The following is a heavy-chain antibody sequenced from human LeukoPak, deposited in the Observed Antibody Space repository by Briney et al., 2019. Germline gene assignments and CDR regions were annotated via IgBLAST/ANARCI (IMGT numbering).Heavy chain of an antibody. CDR3: ARVAVGRYDFDY. Sequence: PGGPFRFSVQGLGSTSGTTGFNWAGKPQGKGPWGVSRINPDGRTITYADSVVGRITISRDNAKNTLYLQMNSLRDEDTAVYYCARVAVGRYDFDYWGRGTLVTVSS. CDR2: INPDGRTI. J-gene: IGHJ4*01. CDR1: GSTSGTTG. D-gene: IGHD1-26*01. V-gene: IGHV3-74*03.